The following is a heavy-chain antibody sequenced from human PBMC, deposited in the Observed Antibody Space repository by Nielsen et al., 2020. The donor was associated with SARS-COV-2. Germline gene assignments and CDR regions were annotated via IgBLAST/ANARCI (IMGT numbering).Heavy chain of an antibody. V-gene: IGHV3-48*01. CDR1: GFTFSSYS. J-gene: IGHJ4*02. CDR2: ISSSSSTI. D-gene: IGHD3-22*01. Sequence: GESLKISCAASGFTFSSYSMNWVRQAPGKGLEWVSYISSSSSTIYYADSVKGRFTISRDNAKNTLYLQMNSLRAEDTAVYYCAKDLRITMIVVVITTFGFDYWGQGTLVTVSS. CDR3: AKDLRITMIVVVITTFGFDY.